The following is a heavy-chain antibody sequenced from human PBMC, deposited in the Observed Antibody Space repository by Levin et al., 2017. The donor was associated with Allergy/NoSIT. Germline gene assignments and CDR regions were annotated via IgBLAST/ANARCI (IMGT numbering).Heavy chain of an antibody. D-gene: IGHD2-2*01. J-gene: IGHJ6*02. CDR1: GFTFSSYA. CDR3: AAGDCSTTSCSGFYGMDV. CDR2: ISGSGGST. V-gene: IGHV3-23*01. Sequence: GGSLRLSCAASGFTFSSYAMSWVRQAPGKGLEWVSTISGSGGSTYYADSVKGRFTISRDNSKNTLYLQMNSLRAEDTAVYYCAAGDCSTTSCSGFYGMDVWGQGTTVTVSS.